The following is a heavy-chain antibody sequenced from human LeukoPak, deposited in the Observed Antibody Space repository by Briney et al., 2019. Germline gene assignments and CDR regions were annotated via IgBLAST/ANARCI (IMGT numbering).Heavy chain of an antibody. Sequence: SETLSLTCTVSGGSISSGGYYWSWIRQHPGKGLEWLGYIYYGGSTYYNPSLKSRVTISVDTSKNQFSLKLSSVTAADTAVYYCARGISSGWSRAVGYWGQGTLSPSPQ. D-gene: IGHD6-19*01. CDR2: IYYGGST. CDR3: ARGISSGWSRAVGY. J-gene: IGHJ4*02. V-gene: IGHV4-61*08. CDR1: GGSISSGGYY.